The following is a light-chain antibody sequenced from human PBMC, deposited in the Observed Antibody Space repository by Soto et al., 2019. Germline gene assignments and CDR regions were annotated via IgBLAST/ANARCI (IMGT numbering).Light chain of an antibody. CDR1: SSDVGGYNY. CDR3: CSYAGSYTFAV. V-gene: IGLV2-11*01. J-gene: IGLJ3*02. CDR2: DVR. Sequence: QSVLTQPRSVSGSPGQSVTISCTGTSSDVGGYNYVSWYQQHPGKAPKLMIYDVRKRPSGVPDRFSGAKSGNTASLTISGLQAEDEADYYCCSYAGSYTFAVFGGGTKLTVL.